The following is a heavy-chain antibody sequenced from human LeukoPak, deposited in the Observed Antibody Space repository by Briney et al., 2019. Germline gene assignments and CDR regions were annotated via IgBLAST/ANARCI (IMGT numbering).Heavy chain of an antibody. CDR2: ISAYSGNT. V-gene: IGHV1-18*01. D-gene: IGHD6-13*01. CDR3: ARELAAAGNWFDP. CDR1: GYTFTSYG. Sequence: ATVKVSCKASGYTFTSYGITWVRQAPGQGLEWMGWISAYSGNTNYAQKLQGRVTMTTDTSTTTAYMELRSLRSDDTAVYYCARELAAAGNWFDPWGQGTLVTVSS. J-gene: IGHJ5*02.